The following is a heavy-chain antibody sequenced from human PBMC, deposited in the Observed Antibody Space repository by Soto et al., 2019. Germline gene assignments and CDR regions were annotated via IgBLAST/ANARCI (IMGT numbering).Heavy chain of an antibody. CDR2: IIPIFGTA. D-gene: IGHD1-7*01. CDR1: GGTFSSYA. CDR3: ARVNTPLTGTTGWFDP. Sequence: QVQLVQSGAEVKKPGSSVKVSCKASGGTFSSYAISWVRQAPGQGLEWMGGIIPIFGTANYAQKFQGRVTITANESTSTAYMELSSLRSEDTAVYYCARVNTPLTGTTGWFDPWGQGTLVTVSS. V-gene: IGHV1-69*01. J-gene: IGHJ5*02.